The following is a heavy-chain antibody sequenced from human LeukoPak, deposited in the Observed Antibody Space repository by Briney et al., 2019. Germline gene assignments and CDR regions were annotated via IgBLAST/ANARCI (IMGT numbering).Heavy chain of an antibody. Sequence: PGGSLRLSCAASGFTFSNYGMQSVRQAPGKGLEWVSVISYDGSNKYYADSVKGRFTISRDNSENTLYLQMNSLRAEDTAVYYCANSVGVTSRLDYWGQGTLVTVSS. D-gene: IGHD1-26*01. CDR2: ISYDGSNK. CDR1: GFTFSNYG. V-gene: IGHV3-30*18. CDR3: ANSVGVTSRLDY. J-gene: IGHJ4*02.